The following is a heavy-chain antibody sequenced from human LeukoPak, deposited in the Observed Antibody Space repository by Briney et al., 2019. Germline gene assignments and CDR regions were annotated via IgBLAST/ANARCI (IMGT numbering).Heavy chain of an antibody. CDR2: IIPFFGTA. J-gene: IGHJ4*02. CDR1: GNSFSNYA. D-gene: IGHD2-8*01. V-gene: IGHV1-69*06. CDR3: AREMGVYYFDY. Sequence: GASVKVSCKTSGNSFSNYAISWVRQAPGQGLEWVGGIIPFFGTANYAQKFQGRVTITADKSTSTAYMELSSLRSEDTAVYYCAREMGVYYFDYWGQGTLVTVSS.